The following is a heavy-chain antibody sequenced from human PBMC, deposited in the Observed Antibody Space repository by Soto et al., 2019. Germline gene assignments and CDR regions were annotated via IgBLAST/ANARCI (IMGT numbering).Heavy chain of an antibody. CDR1: GFTFSSYA. CDR3: AKDRYYYDSSGPFDY. D-gene: IGHD3-22*01. CDR2: ISGSGGST. V-gene: IGHV3-23*01. Sequence: EVQLLESGGGLVQPGGSLRLSCAAAGFTFSSYAMSWVRQAPGKGLEWVSAISGSGGSTYYADSVKGRFTISRDNSKNTLYLQMNSLRAEDTAVYYCAKDRYYYDSSGPFDYWGQGTLVTVSS. J-gene: IGHJ4*02.